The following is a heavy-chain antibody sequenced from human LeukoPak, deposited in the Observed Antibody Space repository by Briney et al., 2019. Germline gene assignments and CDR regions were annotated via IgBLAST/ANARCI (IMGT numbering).Heavy chain of an antibody. Sequence: SETLSLTCTVFSGSISSYDWSWIRQPAGKGLEWIGRIYISGSPNYNPSLKSRVTISVDTSKNQFSLKLSSVTAADTAVYYCARVPVAATMGYYYYYMDVWGKGTTVTVSS. CDR2: IYISGSP. CDR3: ARVPVAATMGYYYYYMDV. J-gene: IGHJ6*03. CDR1: SGSISSYD. D-gene: IGHD2-15*01. V-gene: IGHV4-4*07.